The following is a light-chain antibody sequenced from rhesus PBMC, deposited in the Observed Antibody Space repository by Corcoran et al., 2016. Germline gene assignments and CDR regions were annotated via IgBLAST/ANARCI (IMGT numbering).Light chain of an antibody. CDR1: SSDIGAYNY. Sequence: QAAQTQPRSVYGSPGQSVIIPCTGTSSDIGAYNYVSWYQQHPGTAPKLMIYKLSKRPSGVSDRFSGSKSGNTASLTISGLQAEDEADYYCSSYAGSNTFIFGAGTRLTAL. V-gene: IGLV2-32*02. CDR2: KLS. CDR3: SSYAGSNTFI. J-gene: IGLJ1*01.